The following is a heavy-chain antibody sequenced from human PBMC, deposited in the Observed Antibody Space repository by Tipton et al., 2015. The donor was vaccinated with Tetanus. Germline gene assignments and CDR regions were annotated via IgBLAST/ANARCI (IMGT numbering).Heavy chain of an antibody. CDR2: IYYSGST. Sequence: TLSLTCTVSGASINAGGYLWTWVRQHPGKGLEWIGNIYYSGSTYYNPSLKSRVTMSVDTSKNQFSLNLSSVTAADTAVYYCARDQGGGRVVRLNWFDPWGQGTLVTVSS. CDR3: ARDQGGGRVVRLNWFDP. CDR1: GASINAGGYL. V-gene: IGHV4-31*03. D-gene: IGHD6-6*01. J-gene: IGHJ5*02.